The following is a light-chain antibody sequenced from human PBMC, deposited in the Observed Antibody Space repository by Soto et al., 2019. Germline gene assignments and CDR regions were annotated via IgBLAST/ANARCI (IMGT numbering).Light chain of an antibody. V-gene: IGKV1-5*01. CDR1: QSISGW. J-gene: IGKJ1*01. Sequence: DIQMTQSPATLSASIGDRVTITCRARQSISGWLAWYQQKPGKAPKLLIYDASSLERGVPSRFSGSGSGTEFTLTISSLQPDDFASYYCQQYNTYTWTFGQGTKVEIK. CDR2: DAS. CDR3: QQYNTYTWT.